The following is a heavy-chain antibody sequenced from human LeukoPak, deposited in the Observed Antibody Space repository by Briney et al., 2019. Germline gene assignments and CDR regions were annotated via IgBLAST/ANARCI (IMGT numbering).Heavy chain of an antibody. D-gene: IGHD3-16*01. Sequence: GGSLRLSCAAPGFTFSSYEMNWVRQAPGKWLEWVSYISSSGSTIYYADSVKGRFTISRDNAKNSLYLQMNSLRAEDTAVYYCARTDGGIPLYYFDYWGQGTLVTVSS. V-gene: IGHV3-48*03. CDR1: GFTFSSYE. J-gene: IGHJ4*02. CDR2: ISSSGSTI. CDR3: ARTDGGIPLYYFDY.